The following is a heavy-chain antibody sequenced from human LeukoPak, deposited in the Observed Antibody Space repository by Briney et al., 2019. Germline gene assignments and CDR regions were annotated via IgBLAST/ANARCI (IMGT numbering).Heavy chain of an antibody. CDR1: GGTFSGYY. D-gene: IGHD1-26*01. CDR3: ARDSGSLSDFGY. J-gene: IGHJ4*02. V-gene: IGHV4-34*01. Sequence: SETLSLTCAVYGGTFSGYYWSWIRQPPGKRLEWVGESNDSGGTNYNPSLKSRVTISADKSKNQVSLKLTSVTAADTAVYYCARDSGSLSDFGYWGQGTLVAVSS. CDR2: SNDSGGT.